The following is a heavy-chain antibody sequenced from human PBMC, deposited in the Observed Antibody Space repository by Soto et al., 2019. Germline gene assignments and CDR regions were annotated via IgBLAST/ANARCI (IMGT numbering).Heavy chain of an antibody. Sequence: QLQLQESGSGLVKASQTLSLTCAVSGGSISSGGYSWSWIRQPPGKGLEWIGYIYHSGSTYYNPSLKSRVTTPVDRSKLRFSLNLSSVTAADTAVYSCAGWWMYAPRFDPWVQGTLVTVSS. V-gene: IGHV4-30-2*01. CDR2: IYHSGST. D-gene: IGHD2-8*01. J-gene: IGHJ5*02. CDR1: GGSISSGGYS. CDR3: AGWWMYAPRFDP.